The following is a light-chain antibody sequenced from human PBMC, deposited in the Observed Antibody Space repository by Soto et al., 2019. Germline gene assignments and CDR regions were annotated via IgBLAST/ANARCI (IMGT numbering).Light chain of an antibody. CDR2: GAS. Sequence: EIVLTQSPGTLSLSAGERATLSCRASQSLSSNNLAWYQQKPGQAPRLLIYGASSRATGIPDRFSGSGSGTDFTLTISRLEPEDFAVYYCQEYGSSWTFGQGTKVDIK. CDR1: QSLSSNN. V-gene: IGKV3-20*01. J-gene: IGKJ1*01. CDR3: QEYGSSWT.